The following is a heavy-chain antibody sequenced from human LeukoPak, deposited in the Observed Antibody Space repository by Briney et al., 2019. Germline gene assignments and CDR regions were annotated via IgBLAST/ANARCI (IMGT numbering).Heavy chain of an antibody. D-gene: IGHD1-26*01. Sequence: ASVTVSCKASGYTFTGYFMHWVRRAPGQGIEWMGWINPNSGGTNYAQKFQARVTVTRDTSVSTAYMELSRLRSDDTAVYYCAIENPSGTYYFDYWGQGTLVTVSS. J-gene: IGHJ4*02. CDR3: AIENPSGTYYFDY. V-gene: IGHV1-2*02. CDR1: GYTFTGYF. CDR2: INPNSGGT.